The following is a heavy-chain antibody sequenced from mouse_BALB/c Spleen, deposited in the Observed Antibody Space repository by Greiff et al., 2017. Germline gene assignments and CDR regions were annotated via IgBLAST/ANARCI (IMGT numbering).Heavy chain of an antibody. CDR2: ISSGSSTI. Sequence: EVQVVESGGGLVQPGGSRKLSCAASGFTFSSFGMHWVRQAPEKGLEWVAYISSGSSTIYYADTVKGRFTISRDNPKNTLFLQMTSLRSEDTAMYYCARGGTMMKAMDDWGQGTSVTVSS. J-gene: IGHJ4*01. V-gene: IGHV5-17*02. CDR1: GFTFSSFG. CDR3: ARGGTMMKAMDD. D-gene: IGHD2-4*01.